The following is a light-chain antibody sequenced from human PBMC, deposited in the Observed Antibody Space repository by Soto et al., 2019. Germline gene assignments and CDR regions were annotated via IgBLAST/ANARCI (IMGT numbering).Light chain of an antibody. Sequence: DIQMTQSPSSLSASVGDRVTITCRASQSISSWLAWYQQKPGKAPKLLIYDASNLETGVPSRFSGSGSGTDFTFTISSLQPEDIATYYCQQYDNLLTFGGGTKVDIK. V-gene: IGKV1-33*01. J-gene: IGKJ4*01. CDR1: QSISSW. CDR2: DAS. CDR3: QQYDNLLT.